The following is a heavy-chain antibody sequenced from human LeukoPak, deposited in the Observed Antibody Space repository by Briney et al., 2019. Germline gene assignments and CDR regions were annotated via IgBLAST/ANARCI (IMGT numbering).Heavy chain of an antibody. CDR1: GYSISSGNY. J-gene: IGHJ5*02. Sequence: PSETLSLTCAVSGYSISSGNYWGWIRQPPGKGLEWIGSIYHSGSTYYNPSLKSRVTISVDTSKNQIPLKLSSVTAADTAVYYCARQGSGRGIWFDPWGQGTLVTVSS. CDR2: IYHSGST. D-gene: IGHD1-26*01. CDR3: ARQGSGRGIWFDP. V-gene: IGHV4-38-2*01.